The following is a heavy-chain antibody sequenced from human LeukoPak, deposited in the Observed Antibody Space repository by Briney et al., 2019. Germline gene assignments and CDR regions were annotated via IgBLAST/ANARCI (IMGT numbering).Heavy chain of an antibody. Sequence: PGGSLRLSCAASGFTFSSYGMHWVRQAPGKGLEWVAVIWYDGSNKYYADSVKGRFTISRDNSKNTLYLQMNSLRAEDTAVYYCARGNPQYYDFWSGTFDYWGQGTLVTVSS. CDR1: GFTFSSYG. CDR3: ARGNPQYYDFWSGTFDY. D-gene: IGHD3-3*01. J-gene: IGHJ4*02. V-gene: IGHV3-33*01. CDR2: IWYDGSNK.